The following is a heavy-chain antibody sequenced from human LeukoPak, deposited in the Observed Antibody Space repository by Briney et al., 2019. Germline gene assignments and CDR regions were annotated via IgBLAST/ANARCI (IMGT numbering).Heavy chain of an antibody. CDR2: ISGSGGST. Sequence: GGSLRLSCAASGFTFSSYSMNWVRQAPGKGLEWVSAISGSGGSTYYADSVKGRFTISRDNSKNTLYLQMNSLRAEDTAVYYCAKDMLGERHTYFDYWGQGTLVTVSS. J-gene: IGHJ4*02. D-gene: IGHD3-10*02. CDR1: GFTFSSYS. V-gene: IGHV3-23*01. CDR3: AKDMLGERHTYFDY.